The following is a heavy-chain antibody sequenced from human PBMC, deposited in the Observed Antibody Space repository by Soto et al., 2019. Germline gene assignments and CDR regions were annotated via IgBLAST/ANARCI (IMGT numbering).Heavy chain of an antibody. J-gene: IGHJ3*02. D-gene: IGHD3-16*02. CDR3: ARAGGDYIWGSYRPDAFDI. CDR2: IWYGGSNK. V-gene: IGHV3-33*01. Sequence: QVQLVESGGGVVQPGRSLRLSCAASGFTFSSYGMHWVRQAPGKGLEWVAVIWYGGSNKYYADSVKGRFTISRDNSKNTLYLQMNSLRAEDTAVYYCARAGGDYIWGSYRPDAFDIWGQGTMVTVSS. CDR1: GFTFSSYG.